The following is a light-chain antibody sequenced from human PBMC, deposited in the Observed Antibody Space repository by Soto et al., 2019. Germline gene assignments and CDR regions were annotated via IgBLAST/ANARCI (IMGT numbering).Light chain of an antibody. J-gene: IGKJ4*01. Sequence: EIVLTQSPGTLSLSPGERATLSCRASQSVGSSYLAWYQQKRGQAPRLLIYGASIRATGIPDRFSGRGSGPDFTLTVSRLEPEDLAVYYCQQCGTSPLTFGGGTKVEIK. CDR3: QQCGTSPLT. CDR1: QSVGSSY. CDR2: GAS. V-gene: IGKV3-20*01.